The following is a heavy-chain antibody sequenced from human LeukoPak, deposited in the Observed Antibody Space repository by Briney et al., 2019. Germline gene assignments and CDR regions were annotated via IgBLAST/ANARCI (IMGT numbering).Heavy chain of an antibody. Sequence: SQTLSLTCAVSGGSISSGGYSWSWIRQPPGKGLEWIGYIYHSGSTYYNPSLKGRVTISVDTSKNQFSLKLSSVTAADTAVYYCARGGPLGDWSFDYWGQGTLVTVSS. CDR1: GGSISSGGYS. D-gene: IGHD3-9*01. CDR3: ARGGPLGDWSFDY. V-gene: IGHV4-30-2*01. CDR2: IYHSGST. J-gene: IGHJ4*02.